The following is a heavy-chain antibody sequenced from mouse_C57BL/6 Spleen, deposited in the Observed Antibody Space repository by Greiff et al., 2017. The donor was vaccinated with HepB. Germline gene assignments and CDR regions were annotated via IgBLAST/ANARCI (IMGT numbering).Heavy chain of an antibody. CDR3: ARHEGF. CDR1: GFTFSSYG. V-gene: IGHV5-6*01. CDR2: ISSSGSYT. J-gene: IGHJ3*01. Sequence: EVQGVESGGDLVKPGGSLKLSCAASGFTFSSYGMSWVRQTPDKRLEWVATISSSGSYTYYPDSVKGRFTISRDNAKNTLYLQMSSLKSEDTAMYYCARHEGFWGQGTLVTVSA.